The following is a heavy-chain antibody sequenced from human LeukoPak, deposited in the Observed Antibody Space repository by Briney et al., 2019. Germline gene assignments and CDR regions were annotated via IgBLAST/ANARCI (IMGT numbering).Heavy chain of an antibody. V-gene: IGHV3-30*04. CDR3: TRDIVVVAGPDNWFDP. Sequence: GGSLRLSCAASGFTFSSYAMHWVRQAPGKGLEWVAFMRYDGSNKYYADSVKGQFTISRDNSKNTLYLQMNSLKTEDTAVYYCTRDIVVVAGPDNWFDPWGQGTLVTVSS. CDR2: MRYDGSNK. CDR1: GFTFSSYA. J-gene: IGHJ5*02. D-gene: IGHD2-15*01.